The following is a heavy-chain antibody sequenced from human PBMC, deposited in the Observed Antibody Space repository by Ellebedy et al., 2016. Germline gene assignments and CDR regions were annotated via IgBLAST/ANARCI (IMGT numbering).Heavy chain of an antibody. CDR2: IIPIFGTA. CDR3: ARGREYCSSTSCFTVGLHYYYYMDV. J-gene: IGHJ6*03. CDR1: RGTFSSYA. Sequence: SVKVSXKASRGTFSSYAISWVRQAPGQGLEWMGGIIPIFGTANYAQKFQGRVTITADESTSTAYMELSSLRSEDTAVYYCARGREYCSSTSCFTVGLHYYYYMDVWGKGTTVTVSS. D-gene: IGHD2-2*02. V-gene: IGHV1-69*13.